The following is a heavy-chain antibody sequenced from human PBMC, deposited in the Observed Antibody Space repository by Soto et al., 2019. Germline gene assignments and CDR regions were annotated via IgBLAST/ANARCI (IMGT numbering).Heavy chain of an antibody. J-gene: IGHJ6*02. CDR1: GSSITSDDYY. CDR3: ASTPRGAVAGEIVDYYDSSGDYGIDV. D-gene: IGHD3-22*01. Sequence: PSETLSLTCTVSGSSITSDDYYWSWIRQPPGKGLEYIAYIYHRGITYYNPSLQSRVTISVDTSKNQFSLKLSSVTAADTAVYYCASTPRGAVAGEIVDYYDSSGDYGIDVWGQGTTVTVSS. V-gene: IGHV4-30-4*01. CDR2: IYHRGIT.